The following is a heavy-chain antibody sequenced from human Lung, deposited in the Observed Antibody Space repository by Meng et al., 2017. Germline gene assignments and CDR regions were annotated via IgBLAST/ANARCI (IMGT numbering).Heavy chain of an antibody. Sequence: EVPVVESGGGLVQPGGAPRPSCAASGFTCSTHWMHWVRQAPGKGLEWVSRITGDGSSTIYADSVQGRFTMSRDNAKNTLSLQMNSLRAEDTAVYYCARGGVTTDDWGQGTLVTVSS. CDR3: ARGGVTTDD. CDR2: ITGDGSST. V-gene: IGHV3-74*02. J-gene: IGHJ4*02. D-gene: IGHD4-17*01. CDR1: GFTCSTHW.